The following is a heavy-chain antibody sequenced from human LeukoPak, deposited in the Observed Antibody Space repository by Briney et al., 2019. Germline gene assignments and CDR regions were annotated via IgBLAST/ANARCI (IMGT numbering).Heavy chain of an antibody. Sequence: SETLSLTCTVSGGSISSSSYYWGWIRQPPGKGLEWIGSIYYSGSTYYNPSLKSRVTMSVDTSKNQFSLKLSSVTAADTAVYYCASLAVAGTRGAFDIWGQGTMVTVSS. D-gene: IGHD6-19*01. J-gene: IGHJ3*02. V-gene: IGHV4-39*07. CDR3: ASLAVAGTRGAFDI. CDR1: GGSISSSSYY. CDR2: IYYSGST.